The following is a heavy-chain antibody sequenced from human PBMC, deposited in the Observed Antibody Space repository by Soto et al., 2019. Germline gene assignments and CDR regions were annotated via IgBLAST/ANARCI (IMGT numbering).Heavy chain of an antibody. D-gene: IGHD1-26*01. V-gene: IGHV1-18*01. CDR3: AGGGSGSYYIFDY. CDR1: GYTFTSYG. Sequence: ASVKVSCKASGYTFTSYGISWVRQAPGQTLDWMGVINAHTGSTNYSQKFQGRVTITRDTSASTAYMELSSLRSEDTAVYYCAGGGSGSYYIFDYWGQGTLVTVSS. J-gene: IGHJ4*02. CDR2: INAHTGST.